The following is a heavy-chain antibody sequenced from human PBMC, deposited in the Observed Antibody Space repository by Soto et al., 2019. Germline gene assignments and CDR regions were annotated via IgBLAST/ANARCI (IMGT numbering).Heavy chain of an antibody. CDR3: ASTHSGSYYHWYFDL. Sequence: QVQLVQSGAEVKKPGSSVKVSCKASGGTFSSYTISWVRQAPGQGLEWMGRIIPILGIANYAQKFQGRVTITADKSTSTAYMELSSLRSEDTAVYYCASTHSGSYYHWYFDLWGRGTLVTVSS. V-gene: IGHV1-69*02. J-gene: IGHJ2*01. D-gene: IGHD1-26*01. CDR2: IIPILGIA. CDR1: GGTFSSYT.